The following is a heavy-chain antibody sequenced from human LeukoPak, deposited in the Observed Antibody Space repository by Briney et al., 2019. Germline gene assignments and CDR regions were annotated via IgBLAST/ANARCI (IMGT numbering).Heavy chain of an antibody. Sequence: ASVKVSCKASGGTFSSYAISWVRQAPGQGLEWMGGIIPIFGTANYAQKFQGRVTITADESTSTAYMELSSLRSEDTAVYYCARSQGPFGGYYYYYGMDVWGQGTTVTASS. V-gene: IGHV1-69*13. J-gene: IGHJ6*02. D-gene: IGHD3-10*01. CDR2: IIPIFGTA. CDR1: GGTFSSYA. CDR3: ARSQGPFGGYYYYYGMDV.